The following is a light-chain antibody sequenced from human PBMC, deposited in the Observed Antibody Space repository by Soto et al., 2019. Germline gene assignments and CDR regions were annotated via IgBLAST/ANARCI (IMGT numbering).Light chain of an antibody. V-gene: IGLV2-14*01. CDR3: SSYTSTGSLVL. Sequence: QSALTQPASVSGSPGQSITISCTGTTSDIGGYDYVSWYQQHPGKAPRLMIYGVSIRPSGLSPRFSASKSGNTASLTISGLQAEDESTYYCSSYTSTGSLVLFGGVTQLTVL. CDR1: TSDIGGYDY. CDR2: GVS. J-gene: IGLJ2*01.